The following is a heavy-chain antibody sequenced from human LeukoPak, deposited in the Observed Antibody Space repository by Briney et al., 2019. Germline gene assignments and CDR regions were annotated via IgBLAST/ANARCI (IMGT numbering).Heavy chain of an antibody. CDR1: GFTFSSYG. CDR2: IWYDGSNK. Sequence: GVSLTLSCAPSGFTFSSYGMHWVRQATGKGLEWVAVIWYDGSNKYYADSVKGRFTISRDNSKNTLYLQMNSLRAEDTAVYYCARDPHSGHVVDYWGQGTMVTVSS. J-gene: IGHJ4*02. D-gene: IGHD2-15*01. CDR3: ARDPHSGHVVDY. V-gene: IGHV3-33*01.